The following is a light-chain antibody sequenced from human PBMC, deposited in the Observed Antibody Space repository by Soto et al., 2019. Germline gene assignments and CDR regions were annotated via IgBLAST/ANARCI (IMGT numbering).Light chain of an antibody. V-gene: IGKV3-11*01. CDR1: QSLTSY. J-gene: IGKJ5*01. CDR2: DAS. Sequence: EVVLTQSPAALSLSPGERATLSFRASQSLTSYLAWYQQKPGQAPRLLIYDASNRATGIPPRFGGSGSGTDFTLTISSLEPEDFAVYYCQQYSSSPITFGQGTRLEIK. CDR3: QQYSSSPIT.